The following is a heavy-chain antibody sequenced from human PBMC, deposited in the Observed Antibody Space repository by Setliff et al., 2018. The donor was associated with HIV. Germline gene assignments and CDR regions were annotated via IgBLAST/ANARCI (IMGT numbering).Heavy chain of an antibody. D-gene: IGHD3-22*01. CDR2: IKQDGSET. J-gene: IGHJ3*02. V-gene: IGHV3-7*05. CDR1: GFTFSRYW. CDR3: ARDPYDSSGYYFGAFDI. Sequence: TGGSLRLSCVVSGFTFSRYWMTWVRQAPGKGLEWVANIKQDGSETYYVDSVRGRFTVSRDNAKNSLYLQLNSLRAEDTAVYYCARDPYDSSGYYFGAFDIWGQGTMVTVSS.